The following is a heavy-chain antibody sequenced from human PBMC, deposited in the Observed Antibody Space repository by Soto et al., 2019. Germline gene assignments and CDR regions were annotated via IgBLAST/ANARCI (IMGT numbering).Heavy chain of an antibody. CDR2: INAGNGNT. V-gene: IGHV1-3*01. Sequence: QVQLVQSGAEVKKPGASVKVSCKASGYTFTSYAMHWVRQAPGQRLEWMGWINAGNGNTKYSQKFQGRVTITRDTSASPAYMELSSLRSEDTAVYYCARGGSLYWYFDLWGRGTLVTVSS. J-gene: IGHJ2*01. CDR3: ARGGSLYWYFDL. CDR1: GYTFTSYA. D-gene: IGHD1-26*01.